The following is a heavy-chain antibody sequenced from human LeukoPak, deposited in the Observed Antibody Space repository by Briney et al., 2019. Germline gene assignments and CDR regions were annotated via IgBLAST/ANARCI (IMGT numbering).Heavy chain of an antibody. CDR2: IYYSGST. V-gene: IGHV4-39*07. CDR3: ARVRPGRPRLMADGLYNWFDP. J-gene: IGHJ5*02. Sequence: PSETLSLTCTVSGGSISSSYYYWGWIRQPPGKGLEWIGSIYYSGSTYYNPSLKSRVTISIDTSKNQFSLKLSSVTAADTAVYYCARVRPGRPRLMADGLYNWFDPWGQGTLVTVSS. CDR1: GGSISSSYYY. D-gene: IGHD2-8*01.